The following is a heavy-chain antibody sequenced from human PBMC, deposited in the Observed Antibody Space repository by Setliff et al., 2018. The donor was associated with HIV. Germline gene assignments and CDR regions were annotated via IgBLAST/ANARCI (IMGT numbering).Heavy chain of an antibody. CDR2: IKQDGSEK. V-gene: IGHV3-7*03. CDR3: ARDLFPYYHDSRPYYPPAY. CDR1: GFTFSTHW. Sequence: HPGGSLRLSCATSGFTFSTHWMTWVRQAPGKGLEWVANIKQDGSEKYYVDSVKGRFTISRDNAQNSLYLHMNSLRAEDTAMYYCARDLFPYYHDSRPYYPPAYWGQGTLVTVSS. J-gene: IGHJ4*02. D-gene: IGHD3-22*01.